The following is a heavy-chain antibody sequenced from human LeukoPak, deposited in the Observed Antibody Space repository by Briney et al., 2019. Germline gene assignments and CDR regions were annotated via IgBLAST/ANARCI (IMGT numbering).Heavy chain of an antibody. CDR1: GYTLTELS. Sequence: ASVKVSCKVSGYTLTELSMHWVRQAPGKGLEWMGGFDPEDGETIYAQKFQGRVTMTEDTSTDTAYMELSSLRSEDTAVYYCATLSRGREDYYFDYWGQGTLVTVSS. D-gene: IGHD3-10*01. V-gene: IGHV1-24*01. CDR3: ATLSRGREDYYFDY. J-gene: IGHJ4*02. CDR2: FDPEDGET.